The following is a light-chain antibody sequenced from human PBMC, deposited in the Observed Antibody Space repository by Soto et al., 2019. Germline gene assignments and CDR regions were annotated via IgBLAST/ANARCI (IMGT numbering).Light chain of an antibody. CDR1: YSNVGSNV. CDR3: AAWDDSLIALL. CDR2: SND. Sequence: QSVLTQPPSASGTPGQRVTSSCSGTYSNVGSNVVNWYQQVPGAAPKLVIYSNDRRPSGVPDRFFGSKSGASASLAISGLQTEDEADYYCAAWDDSLIALLFGGGTKLTVL. V-gene: IGLV1-44*01. J-gene: IGLJ3*02.